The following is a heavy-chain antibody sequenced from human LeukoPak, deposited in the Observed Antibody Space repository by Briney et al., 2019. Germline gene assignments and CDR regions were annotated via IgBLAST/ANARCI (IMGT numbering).Heavy chain of an antibody. V-gene: IGHV4-30-4*08. Sequence: SQTLSLTCTVSGGSMSSGDYYWSWIRQPPGKGLEWIGYIYYSGSTYYNPSLKSRVTISIDTSKNQFSLKLSSVTAADTAVYYCARSSLYRSSWYFDYWGQGTLVTVSS. CDR2: IYYSGST. D-gene: IGHD6-13*01. CDR1: GGSMSSGDYY. CDR3: ARSSLYRSSWYFDY. J-gene: IGHJ4*02.